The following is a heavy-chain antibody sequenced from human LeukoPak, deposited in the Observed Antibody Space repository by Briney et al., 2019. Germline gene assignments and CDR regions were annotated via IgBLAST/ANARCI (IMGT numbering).Heavy chain of an antibody. D-gene: IGHD3-10*01. J-gene: IGHJ5*02. CDR2: IYYSGST. V-gene: IGHV4-39*07. CDR1: GGSISSSRDY. CDR3: ATSYYGSGTYYNWFDP. Sequence: SETLSLTCTVSGGSISSSRDYWAWIRQPPGKGLEWIANIYYSGSTYYSPSLKSRVTISIDTSKNQFSLKLSSVTAADTAVYYCATSYYGSGTYYNWFDPWGQGTLVTVSS.